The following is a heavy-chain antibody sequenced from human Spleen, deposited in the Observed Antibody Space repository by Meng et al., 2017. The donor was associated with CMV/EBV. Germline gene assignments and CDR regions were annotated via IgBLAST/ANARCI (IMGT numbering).Heavy chain of an antibody. V-gene: IGHV3-11*01. CDR3: ARDWGEEECAFDI. CDR1: GFTFSDYY. Sequence: GESLKISCTASGFTFSDYYMSWIRQAPGKGLEWVSYIYSSGTTMYYADSVKGRFTISRDNARNSLYLQMNSLTADDTAVYYCARDWGEEECAFDIWGQGTMVTVSS. D-gene: IGHD3-16*01. CDR2: IYSSGTTM. J-gene: IGHJ3*02.